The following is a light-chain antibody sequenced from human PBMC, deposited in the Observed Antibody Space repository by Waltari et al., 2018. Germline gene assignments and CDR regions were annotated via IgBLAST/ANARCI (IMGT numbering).Light chain of an antibody. Sequence: QSALTQPASVSGSPGQSITISCTATTSDVGGYTYVSWYQQHPGKAPKLMIYAVTNRPSGVSNRFSGSKSGNTASLTISGLQAEDEADYYCSSYTSSNTLGFGTGTKVTVL. CDR2: AVT. V-gene: IGLV2-14*03. CDR1: TSDVGGYTY. CDR3: SSYTSSNTLG. J-gene: IGLJ1*01.